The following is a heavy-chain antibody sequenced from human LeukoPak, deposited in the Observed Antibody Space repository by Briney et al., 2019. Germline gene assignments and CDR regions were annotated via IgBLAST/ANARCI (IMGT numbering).Heavy chain of an antibody. Sequence: PGGSLRLSCAASGFTFSSYSMNWVRQAPGKGLEWVSSISSSSSYIYYADSVKGRFTISRDNAKNSLYLQMNSLRAEDTAVYYCARGPSIAAAAMIDYWGQGTLVTVSS. CDR2: ISSSSSYI. CDR1: GFTFSSYS. J-gene: IGHJ4*02. V-gene: IGHV3-21*01. CDR3: ARGPSIAAAAMIDY. D-gene: IGHD6-13*01.